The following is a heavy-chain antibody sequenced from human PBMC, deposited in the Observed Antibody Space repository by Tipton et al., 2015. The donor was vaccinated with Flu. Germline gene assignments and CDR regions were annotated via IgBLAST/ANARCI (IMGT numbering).Heavy chain of an antibody. CDR2: VSRTGST. CDR1: GDSISSDFY. CDR3: ARDPSLGMPDYFDY. J-gene: IGHJ4*02. D-gene: IGHD2-2*01. Sequence: TLSLTCAVSGDSISSDFYWAWIRQFPGKGLEWIGTVSRTGSTIYNPSLKSRVTISMDTSKKQFSLQLRSVTAADTAVYYCARDPSLGMPDYFDYWGQGTLVTASS. V-gene: IGHV4-38-2*02.